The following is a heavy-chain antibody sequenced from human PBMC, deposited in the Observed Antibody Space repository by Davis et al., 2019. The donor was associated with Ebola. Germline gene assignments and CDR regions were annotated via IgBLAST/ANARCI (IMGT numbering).Heavy chain of an antibody. J-gene: IGHJ3*02. D-gene: IGHD6-6*01. V-gene: IGHV4-61*09. CDR3: ARGLFEFSASSLDGFAM. Sequence: SETLSLTCTVSGDSITSGSYYWSWIRQPAGKGLEWIGHIYTRGSTNYNPSLKSRVIISVDTSTNQMSLKMTSVTAADTAVYYCARGLFEFSASSLDGFAMWGPGTMVTVSS. CDR2: IYTRGST. CDR1: GDSITSGSYY.